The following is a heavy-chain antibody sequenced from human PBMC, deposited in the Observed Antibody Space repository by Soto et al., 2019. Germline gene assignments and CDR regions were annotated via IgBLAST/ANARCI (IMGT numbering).Heavy chain of an antibody. V-gene: IGHV1-69*13. Sequence: SVKVSCKLSGGTFSSYAISWVRQAPGQGLEWMGGIIPIFGTANYAQKFQGRVTITADESTSTAYMELSSLRSEDTAVYYCARDLFGDGEYCSGGSCPKGAFDIWGQGTMVTDSS. CDR3: ARDLFGDGEYCSGGSCPKGAFDI. J-gene: IGHJ3*02. CDR1: GGTFSSYA. CDR2: IIPIFGTA. D-gene: IGHD2-15*01.